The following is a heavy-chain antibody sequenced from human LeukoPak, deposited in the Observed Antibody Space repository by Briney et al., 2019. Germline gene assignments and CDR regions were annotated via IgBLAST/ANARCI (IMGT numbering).Heavy chain of an antibody. CDR1: GGTFSSYA. CDR2: INPSGGST. CDR3: ARALYSGSYGY. V-gene: IGHV1-46*01. Sequence: ASVKVSCKASGGTFSSYAISRVRQAPGQGLEWMGIINPSGGSTSYAQKFQGRVTMTRDTSTSTVYMELSSLRSEDTAVYYCARALYSGSYGYWGQGTLVTVSS. J-gene: IGHJ4*02. D-gene: IGHD1-26*01.